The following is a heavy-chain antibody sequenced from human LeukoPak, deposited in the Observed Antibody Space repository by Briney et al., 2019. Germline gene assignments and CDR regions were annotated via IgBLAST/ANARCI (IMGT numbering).Heavy chain of an antibody. CDR1: GGSISSYY. D-gene: IGHD6-13*01. V-gene: IGHV4-59*01. CDR2: IYYSGST. CDR3: ARVVQGNLYSSSWPYYFDY. Sequence: SETLSLTCTVSGGSISSYYWSWIRQPPGKGLEWIGYIYYSGSTNYNPSLKSRVTISVDTSKNQFSLKLSSVTAADTAVYYCARVVQGNLYSSSWPYYFDYWGQGTLVTVSS. J-gene: IGHJ4*02.